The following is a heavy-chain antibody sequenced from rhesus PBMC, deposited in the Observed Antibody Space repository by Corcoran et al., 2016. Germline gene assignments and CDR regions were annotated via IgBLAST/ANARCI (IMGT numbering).Heavy chain of an antibody. CDR1: GASIGDTY. Sequence: QVLLQESGPGLVRPSETLPLTCTVSGASIGDTYWRLIRLAPGRGLEWMGRIYGRRGNTVYNPPVNSRVAISIDTSNNRLSLRLKSVTAADTAVYYCAKAGVATDFDYWGQGVLVTVSS. V-gene: IGHV4S6*01. CDR3: AKAGVATDFDY. D-gene: IGHD1-44*01. J-gene: IGHJ4*01. CDR2: IYGRRGNT.